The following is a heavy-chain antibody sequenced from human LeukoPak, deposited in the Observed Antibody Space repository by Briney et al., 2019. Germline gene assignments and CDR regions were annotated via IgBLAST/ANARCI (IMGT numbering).Heavy chain of an antibody. D-gene: IGHD2-21*02. V-gene: IGHV3-30*03. CDR1: GFTFSSYG. Sequence: GGSLRLSCVTSGFTFSSYGMHWVRQVPGKGLEWVAVISYDAKSNDHVDSVKGQFTISRDDSKNTLYLQMNSLRAEDTAVYYCARGVDCGGDCLDYWGQGTLVTVSS. CDR3: ARGVDCGGDCLDY. J-gene: IGHJ4*02. CDR2: ISYDAKSN.